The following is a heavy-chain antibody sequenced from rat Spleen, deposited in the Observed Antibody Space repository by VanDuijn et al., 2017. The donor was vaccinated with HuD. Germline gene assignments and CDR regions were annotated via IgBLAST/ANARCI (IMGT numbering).Heavy chain of an antibody. CDR3: ARQEDYGGYSRDYFGY. Sequence: EVQLVESGGGLVQPGRSLKLSCAASGFTFSDYAMAWVRQAPKKGLEWVASISYEGNTAFYGDSMKGRFTISRDNAKSTLYLQISSLRSEDTATYYCARQEDYGGYSRDYFGYWGQGVVVTVSS. V-gene: IGHV5-22*01. D-gene: IGHD1-11*01. CDR2: ISYEGNTA. CDR1: GFTFSDYA. J-gene: IGHJ2*01.